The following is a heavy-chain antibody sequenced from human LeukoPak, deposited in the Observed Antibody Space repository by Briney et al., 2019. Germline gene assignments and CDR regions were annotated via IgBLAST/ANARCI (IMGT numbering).Heavy chain of an antibody. V-gene: IGHV4-39*01. CDR2: IFYSGTT. CDR3: ARLVSLTGGLDN. CDR1: GGSISSSSYY. J-gene: IGHJ4*02. D-gene: IGHD7-27*01. Sequence: PSETLSLTCTVSGGSISSSSYYWAWIRQPPGKGLEWIASIFYSGTTYYNPSLKSRVIISVDTSKNQFSVKLNSVTAADTAPYYCARLVSLTGGLDNWGQGTLVTVSS.